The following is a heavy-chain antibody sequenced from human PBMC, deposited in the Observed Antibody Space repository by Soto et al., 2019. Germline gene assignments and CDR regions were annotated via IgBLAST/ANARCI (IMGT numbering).Heavy chain of an antibody. CDR3: AKATATGGGAFDI. Sequence: GSLRLSCAASGFICSSYDMSWVRQAPGKGLEWVSTILVDGRTFYVDSVKGRFTISRDNSKNTVYLQMNSLTAGDTALYYCAKATATGGGAFDICGQGTTVTVSS. D-gene: IGHD2-8*02. J-gene: IGHJ3*02. V-gene: IGHV3-23*01. CDR2: ILVDGRT. CDR1: GFICSSYD.